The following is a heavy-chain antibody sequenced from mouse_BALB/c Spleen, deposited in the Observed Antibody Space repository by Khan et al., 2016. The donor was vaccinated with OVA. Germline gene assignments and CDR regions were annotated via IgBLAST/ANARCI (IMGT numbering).Heavy chain of an antibody. CDR1: GYTFTDYV. J-gene: IGHJ2*01. Sequence: QFQLVQSGPELKKPGETVKISCKASGYTFTDYVMNWVKQAPGKGLRWMGWINTYTGEPTYADDFKGRFAFSLETSASTAYLQINNLKNEDTATYFGARFHGGYWGQGTTLTVSS. V-gene: IGHV9-3-1*01. CDR2: INTYTGEP. CDR3: ARFHGGY.